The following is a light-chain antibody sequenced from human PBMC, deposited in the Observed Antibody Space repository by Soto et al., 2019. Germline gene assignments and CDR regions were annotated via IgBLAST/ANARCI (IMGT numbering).Light chain of an antibody. Sequence: ESVVTQSPGTLSLSPGERATLSCRASQSVSSNYLAWYQQKLGQDPRLLIYGASTRATGIPDRFSGSGSGTDFTLTISRLEPEDSAVYYCQQYGSSPTWTFGQGTKVEIK. J-gene: IGKJ1*01. CDR3: QQYGSSPTWT. CDR2: GAS. V-gene: IGKV3-20*01. CDR1: QSVSSNY.